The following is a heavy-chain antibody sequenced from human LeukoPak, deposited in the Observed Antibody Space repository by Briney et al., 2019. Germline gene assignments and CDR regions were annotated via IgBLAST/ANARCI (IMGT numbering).Heavy chain of an antibody. Sequence: GGSLRLSCAASGFTVSSNYMSWVRQAPGKGLEWVSVIYSGGSTYYADSVKSRFTISRDNSKNTLYLQMNSLRAEDTAVYYCARVRRPYSSSWYRVNWFDPWGQGTLVTVSS. V-gene: IGHV3-53*01. CDR3: ARVRRPYSSSWYRVNWFDP. J-gene: IGHJ5*02. CDR1: GFTVSSNY. CDR2: IYSGGST. D-gene: IGHD6-13*01.